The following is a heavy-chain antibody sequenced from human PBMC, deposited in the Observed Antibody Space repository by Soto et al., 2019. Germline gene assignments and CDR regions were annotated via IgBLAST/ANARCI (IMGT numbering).Heavy chain of an antibody. J-gene: IGHJ6*02. D-gene: IGHD1-26*01. CDR3: SRLEMGAPINGMDV. CDR2: IDPSDSYT. CDR1: GYSFTSYW. Sequence: PGESLKISCKGSGYSFTSYWINWLRQIPWKGLEWMGRIDPSDSYTNYSPSFQGHVTISADKSISTAYQQWSSLKASDTAIYYCSRLEMGAPINGMDVWGQGTTVTVSS. V-gene: IGHV5-10-1*01.